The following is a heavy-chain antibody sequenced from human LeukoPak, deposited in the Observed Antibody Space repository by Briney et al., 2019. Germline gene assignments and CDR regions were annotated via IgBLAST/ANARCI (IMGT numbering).Heavy chain of an antibody. CDR2: ISSSSSTI. CDR1: GFTFSSYS. CDR3: ARLARGHDAFDI. J-gene: IGHJ3*02. Sequence: GGSLRLSCAASGFTFSSYSMNWVRQAPGKGLEWVSYISSSSSTIYYADSVKGRFTISRDNAKDSLYLQMNSLRAEDTAVYYCARLARGHDAFDIWGQGTMVTVSS. V-gene: IGHV3-48*01. D-gene: IGHD3-10*01.